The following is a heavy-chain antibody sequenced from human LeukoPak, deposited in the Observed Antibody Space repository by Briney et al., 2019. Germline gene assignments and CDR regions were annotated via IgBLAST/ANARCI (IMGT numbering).Heavy chain of an antibody. D-gene: IGHD3-3*01. CDR1: GDSISNSGWS. V-gene: IGHV4-39*01. CDR3: ARLTLTGVGGRGWFDA. J-gene: IGHJ5*02. CDR2: MPYDENVDEKAIP. Sequence: SETLSLTCIVSGDSISNSGWSWGWIRQPPGRGLEGIGTMPYDENVDEKAIPSFNPHLKSRVSISAPTPKNQLPPQVNSVTAADTASYYCARLTLTGVGGRGWFDAWGQGTLVIVSS.